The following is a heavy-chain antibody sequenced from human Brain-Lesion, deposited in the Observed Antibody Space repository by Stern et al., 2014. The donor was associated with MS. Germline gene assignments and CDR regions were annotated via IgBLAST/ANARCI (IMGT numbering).Heavy chain of an antibody. J-gene: IGHJ4*02. CDR3: ARHDSVPRPSQLYSARDRGPGYFDY. CDR1: CGSLSSSTYY. D-gene: IGHD1-26*01. V-gene: IGHV4-39*01. Sequence: VQLQESGPGLVKPSETLSLTCTVSCGSLSSSTYYWAWFRQPPGKGLVWLGNIYYIGLTHYNPSRKSRVTISVDMSKNQFSLKLSSVTAADTAIYYCARHDSVPRPSQLYSARDRGPGYFDYWGQGTLVTVSS. CDR2: IYYIGLT.